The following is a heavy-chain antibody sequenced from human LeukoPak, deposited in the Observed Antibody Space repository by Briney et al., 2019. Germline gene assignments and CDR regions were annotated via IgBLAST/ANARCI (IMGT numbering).Heavy chain of an antibody. Sequence: PGGSLRLSCAASGFXFSSYAISWVRQAPGKGLEWVSTISDIGTSTYYADSVKGRFTISRDNSKNTLYLQMNSLRADDTAVYYCAKDPFGATSLFDYWGQGTLVTVSS. CDR3: AKDPFGATSLFDY. CDR1: GFXFSSYA. CDR2: ISDIGTST. V-gene: IGHV3-23*01. D-gene: IGHD1-26*01. J-gene: IGHJ4*02.